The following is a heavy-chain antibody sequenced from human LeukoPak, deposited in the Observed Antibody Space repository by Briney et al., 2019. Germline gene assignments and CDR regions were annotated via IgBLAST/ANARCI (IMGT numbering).Heavy chain of an antibody. J-gene: IGHJ4*02. Sequence: PSETPSLTCTVSGASISSSSHYWGWIRQPPGKGLEWIGSIDYSGSTNYNPSLKSRVTISVDTSKNQFSLRLSSVTAADTAVYYCARRDYDYVWGTYRRYRPFDYWGQGTLVTVSS. CDR2: IDYSGST. D-gene: IGHD3-16*02. V-gene: IGHV4-39*01. CDR3: ARRDYDYVWGTYRRYRPFDY. CDR1: GASISSSSHY.